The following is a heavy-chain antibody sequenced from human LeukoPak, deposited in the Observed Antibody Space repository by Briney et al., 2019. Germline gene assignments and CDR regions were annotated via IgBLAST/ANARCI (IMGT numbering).Heavy chain of an antibody. V-gene: IGHV3-9*01. CDR2: ISWNSGSI. CDR1: GFTFDDYA. CDR3: AKDTHTLIAAAGTD. J-gene: IGHJ4*02. D-gene: IGHD6-13*01. Sequence: GRSLRLSCAAPGFTFDDYAMHWVRHAPGKGLEWVSGISWNSGSIGYADSVKGRFTISRDNAKNSLYLQMNSLRAEDTALYYCAKDTHTLIAAAGTDWGQGTLVTVSS.